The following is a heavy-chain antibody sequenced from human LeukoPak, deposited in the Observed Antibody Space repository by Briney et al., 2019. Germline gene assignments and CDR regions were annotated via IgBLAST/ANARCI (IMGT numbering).Heavy chain of an antibody. CDR2: IYTSGST. D-gene: IGHD6-13*01. Sequence: SHTLSLTCTVSGGPISSGSYYWSWIRQPAGKGLEGIGRIYTSGSTNYNPSLKSRVTISVDTSKHQLSLKPRSVPPAPPPAYYCARDLPGYSSRWYRRDIWRQATMVSVPS. V-gene: IGHV4-61*02. CDR1: GGPISSGSYY. CDR3: ARDLPGYSSRWYRRDI. J-gene: IGHJ3*02.